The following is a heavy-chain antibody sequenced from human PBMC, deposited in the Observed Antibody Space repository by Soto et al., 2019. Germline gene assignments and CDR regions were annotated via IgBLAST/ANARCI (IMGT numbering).Heavy chain of an antibody. CDR1: GFTFSRYV. CDR2: ISGSGGST. J-gene: IGHJ6*02. CDR3: AKDGDV. V-gene: IGHV3-23*01. Sequence: VQLLESGGGFVQPGGSLRLSCAASGFTFSRYVMTWVRQAPGKGLEWVSGISGSGGSTYYADSVKGRFTISRDNSKNTLYLQMNSLRGEDTAVYYCAKDGDVWGQGTTVTVSS.